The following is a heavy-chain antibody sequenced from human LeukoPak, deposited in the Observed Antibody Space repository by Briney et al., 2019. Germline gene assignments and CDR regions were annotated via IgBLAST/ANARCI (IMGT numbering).Heavy chain of an antibody. J-gene: IGHJ2*01. CDR1: GFTFSGSA. CDR2: ISFGGSHI. CDR3: ARDFGMTPRYFDL. V-gene: IGHV3-21*01. D-gene: IGHD3-10*01. Sequence: PGGSLRLSCAASGFTFSGSAMHWVRQAPGKGLEWVSSISFGGSHIYYPDSLKGRFTISRDNAKNSLYLQMDSLRAEDTALYYCARDFGMTPRYFDLWGRGTLVTVSS.